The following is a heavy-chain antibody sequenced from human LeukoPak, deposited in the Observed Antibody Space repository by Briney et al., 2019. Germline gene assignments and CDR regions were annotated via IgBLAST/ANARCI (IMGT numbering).Heavy chain of an antibody. J-gene: IGHJ3*02. D-gene: IGHD3-22*01. CDR2: ISYDGSNK. Sequence: GGSLRLSCAACGFTFSSYAMHWVRQAPGKGLEWVAVISYDGSNKYYADSVKGRFTISRDNSKNTLYLQMNSLRAEDTAVYYCASYYYVSSGGDIWGQGTMVTVSS. CDR1: GFTFSSYA. CDR3: ASYYYVSSGGDI. V-gene: IGHV3-30-3*01.